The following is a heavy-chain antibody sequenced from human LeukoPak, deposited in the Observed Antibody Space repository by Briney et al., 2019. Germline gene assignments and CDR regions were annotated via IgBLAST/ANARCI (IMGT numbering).Heavy chain of an antibody. D-gene: IGHD4-17*01. CDR1: GFTFSSSA. V-gene: IGHV3-23*01. CDR2: ISASGGST. J-gene: IGHJ6*02. CDR3: ARVDATVTTLYYYYYGMDV. Sequence: GGSLRLSCAASGFTFSSSAMSWVRQVPGKGLEWVSGISASGGSTYYADSVRGRFTISRDNAKNSLYLQMNSLRAEDTAVYYCARVDATVTTLYYYYYGMDVWGQGTTVTVSS.